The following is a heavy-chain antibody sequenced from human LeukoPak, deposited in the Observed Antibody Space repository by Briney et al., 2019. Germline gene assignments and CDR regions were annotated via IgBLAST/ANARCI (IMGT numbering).Heavy chain of an antibody. Sequence: SETLSLTCTASGGSISSYYWSWIRQPPGKGLEWIGYISYSGSTNYNPSLKSRVTISVDTSKNQFSLKLSSVTAADTAVYYCARGSGGHFWSGYPRLVYYYYGMDVWGQGTTVTVSS. J-gene: IGHJ6*02. V-gene: IGHV4-59*08. CDR1: GGSISSYY. CDR3: ARGSGGHFWSGYPRLVYYYYGMDV. CDR2: ISYSGST. D-gene: IGHD3-3*02.